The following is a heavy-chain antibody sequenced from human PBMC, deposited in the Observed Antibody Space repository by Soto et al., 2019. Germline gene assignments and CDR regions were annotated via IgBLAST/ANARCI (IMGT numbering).Heavy chain of an antibody. J-gene: IGHJ5*02. D-gene: IGHD2-8*01. Sequence: ASVKVSCKASGYTFTSYDINWVRQATGQGLEWMGWMNPNSGNTGYAQKFQGRVTMTRNTSISTAYMELSSLRSEDTAVYYCARGDQNIVLMVYASNWFDPWGRGTLVTVSS. CDR2: MNPNSGNT. CDR3: ARGDQNIVLMVYASNWFDP. CDR1: GYTFTSYD. V-gene: IGHV1-8*01.